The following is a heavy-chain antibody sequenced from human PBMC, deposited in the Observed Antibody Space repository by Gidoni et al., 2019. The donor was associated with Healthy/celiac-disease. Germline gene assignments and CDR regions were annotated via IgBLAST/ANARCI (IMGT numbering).Heavy chain of an antibody. Sequence: QVQLVQSGAEVKKPGASVKVSCKASGYTFTSYDINWLRQATVQGLEWMGWMNPNSGNTGYEKKFKGRVTMTRNTSISTAYMELRSLRSEDTAVYYCARGLTPGYSSSRGSMDVWGQGTTVTVSS. CDR2: MNPNSGNT. D-gene: IGHD6-13*01. CDR3: ARGLTPGYSSSRGSMDV. V-gene: IGHV1-8*01. J-gene: IGHJ6*02. CDR1: GYTFTSYD.